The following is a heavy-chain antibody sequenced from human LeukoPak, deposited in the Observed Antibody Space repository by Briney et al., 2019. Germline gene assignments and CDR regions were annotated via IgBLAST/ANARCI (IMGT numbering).Heavy chain of an antibody. J-gene: IGHJ4*02. V-gene: IGHV3-23*01. CDR2: IGISGNT. Sequence: GGSLRLSCAASGFTFSSHSLSWARQAPGKGLEWVSSIGISGNTYYADSVKGRFTISRDNSKDTLFLQLNSLRVEDTAVYYCASEIRPNDYWGQGTLVTVSS. CDR1: GFTFSSHS. CDR3: ASEIRPNDY.